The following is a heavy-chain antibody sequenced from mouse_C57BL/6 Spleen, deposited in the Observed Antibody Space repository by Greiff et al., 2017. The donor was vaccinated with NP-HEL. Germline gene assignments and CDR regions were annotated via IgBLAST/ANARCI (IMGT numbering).Heavy chain of an antibody. J-gene: IGHJ4*01. CDR3: ARHGGYWDAMDY. CDR2: ISGGGGNA. D-gene: IGHD2-3*01. V-gene: IGHV5-9*01. Sequence: EVQVVESGGGLVKPGGSLKLSCAASGFTFSSYTMSWVRQTPEKRLEWVATISGGGGNAYYPDSVKGRFTISRDNAKNTLYLQMSRLRSEDTALYYCARHGGYWDAMDYWGQGTSVTVSS. CDR1: GFTFSSYT.